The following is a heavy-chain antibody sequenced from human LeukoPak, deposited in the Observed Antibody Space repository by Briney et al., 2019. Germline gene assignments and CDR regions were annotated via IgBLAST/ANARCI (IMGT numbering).Heavy chain of an antibody. CDR1: GGTFSSYA. D-gene: IGHD2-2*01. CDR2: IIPIFGTA. V-gene: IGHV1-69*01. J-gene: IGHJ4*02. CDR3: ATAYQLLLYPSFDY. Sequence: SVEVSCKASGGTFSSYAISWVRQAPGQGLEWMGGIIPIFGTANYAQKFQGRVTITADESTSTAYMELSSLRSEDTAVYYCATAYQLLLYPSFDYWGQGTLVTVSS.